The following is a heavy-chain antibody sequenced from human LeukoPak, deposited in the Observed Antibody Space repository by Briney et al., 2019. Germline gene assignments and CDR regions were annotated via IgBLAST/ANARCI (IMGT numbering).Heavy chain of an antibody. CDR3: ARALSLGYYDSSGYYLDY. V-gene: IGHV4-4*02. Sequence: SETLSLTCAVSGGSISSSNWWSWVRQPPGKGLEWIGEIYHSGSTNYNPSLKSRVTISVDKSKSQFSLKLSSVTAADTAVYYCARALSLGYYDSSGYYLDYWGQGTLVTVSS. J-gene: IGHJ4*02. D-gene: IGHD3-22*01. CDR2: IYHSGST. CDR1: GGSISSSNW.